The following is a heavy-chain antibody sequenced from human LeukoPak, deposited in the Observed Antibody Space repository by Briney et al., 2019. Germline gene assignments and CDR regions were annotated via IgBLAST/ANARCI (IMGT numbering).Heavy chain of an antibody. CDR1: GYTFTGYY. J-gene: IGHJ6*02. V-gene: IGHV1-2*04. CDR3: ARGRPPYYYYYGMDV. Sequence: ASVKVSCKASGYTFTGYYMHWVRQAPGQGLKWMGWINPNSGGTNYAQKFQGWVTMTRDTSISTAYMELSRLRSDDTAVYYCARGRPPYYYYYGMDVWGQGTTVTVSS. CDR2: INPNSGGT.